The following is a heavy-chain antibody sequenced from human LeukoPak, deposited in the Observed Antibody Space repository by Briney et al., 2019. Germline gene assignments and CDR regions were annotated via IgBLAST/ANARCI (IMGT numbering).Heavy chain of an antibody. CDR3: ARELIVVDAFDI. CDR2: IYPGDSDT. J-gene: IGHJ3*02. D-gene: IGHD3-22*01. CDR1: GYSFTSYW. Sequence: GESLKTSCKGSGYSFTSYWIGWVRQMPGKGLEWRGIIYPGDSDTRYSPSFQGQVTISADKPISTAYLQWSSLTASDTTVYYCARELIVVDAFDIWGQGTMVTVSS. V-gene: IGHV5-51*04.